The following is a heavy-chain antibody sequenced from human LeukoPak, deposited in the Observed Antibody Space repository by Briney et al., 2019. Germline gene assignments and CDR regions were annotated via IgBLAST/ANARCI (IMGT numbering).Heavy chain of an antibody. CDR3: ARDSTVVVPAAISFDY. CDR2: ISSSSSTI. Sequence: GGSLRLSCAASGFTFSSYSMNWVRQAPGKGLEWVSYISSSSSTIYYADSVKGRFTISRDNAKNSLYLQMNSLRAEDTAVYYCARDSTVVVPAAISFDYWRQGTLVTVSS. V-gene: IGHV3-48*01. CDR1: GFTFSSYS. D-gene: IGHD2-2*01. J-gene: IGHJ4*02.